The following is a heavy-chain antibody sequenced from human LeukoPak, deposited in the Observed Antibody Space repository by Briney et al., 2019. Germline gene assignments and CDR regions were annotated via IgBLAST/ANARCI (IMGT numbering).Heavy chain of an antibody. CDR3: AREGLGELTLDY. CDR2: ISTYNGDT. V-gene: IGHV1-18*01. J-gene: IGHJ4*02. CDR1: GYTFTSYG. D-gene: IGHD3-16*01. Sequence: ASVKVSCKASGYTFTSYGISWVRQAPGQGLEWMGWISTYNGDTNYAQKLQGRVTMTTDTSTSTAYMELRSLKSDDTAVYYCAREGLGELTLDYWGQGTLVTVSS.